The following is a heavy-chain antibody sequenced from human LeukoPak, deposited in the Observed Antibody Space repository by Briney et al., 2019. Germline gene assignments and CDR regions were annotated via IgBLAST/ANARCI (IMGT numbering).Heavy chain of an antibody. CDR1: GGSFSGYY. CDR3: ARGRAQITMVRGVTFHY. Sequence: KPSETLSLTCAVYGGSFSGYYWSWIRQPPGKGLEWIGEINHSGSTNYNPSLKSRVTISVDTSKKQFSLKLSSVTAPDTAVYYCARGRAQITMVRGVTFHYWGEGTMVTVSS. CDR2: INHSGST. J-gene: IGHJ4*02. D-gene: IGHD3-10*01. V-gene: IGHV4-34*01.